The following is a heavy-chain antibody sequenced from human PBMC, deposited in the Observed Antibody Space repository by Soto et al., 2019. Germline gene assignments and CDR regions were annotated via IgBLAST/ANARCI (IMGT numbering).Heavy chain of an antibody. Sequence: ASVKVSCKASGYTFTSYDINWVRQATGQGLEWMEWMNPNSGNTGYAQKFQGRVTMTRNTSISTAYMELSSLRSEDTAVYYCARARTGTTGYYGMDVWGQGTTVTVSS. J-gene: IGHJ6*02. D-gene: IGHD1-1*01. CDR2: MNPNSGNT. V-gene: IGHV1-8*01. CDR1: GYTFTSYD. CDR3: ARARTGTTGYYGMDV.